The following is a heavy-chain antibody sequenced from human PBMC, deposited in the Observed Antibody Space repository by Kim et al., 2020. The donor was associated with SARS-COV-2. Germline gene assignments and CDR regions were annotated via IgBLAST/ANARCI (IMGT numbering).Heavy chain of an antibody. D-gene: IGHD6-13*01. CDR2: DGSEK. J-gene: IGHJ4*02. V-gene: IGHV3-7*01. CDR3: GRDYSD. Sequence: DGSEKDYADSVEGRFTISRDNAENSLYLQMNSLRAEDTAVYYCGRDYSDWGQGTLVTVSS.